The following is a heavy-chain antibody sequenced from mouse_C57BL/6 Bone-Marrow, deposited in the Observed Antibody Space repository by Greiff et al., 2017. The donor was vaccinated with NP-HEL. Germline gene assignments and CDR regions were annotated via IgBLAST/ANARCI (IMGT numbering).Heavy chain of an antibody. CDR1: GYTFTSYG. D-gene: IGHD2-5*01. CDR3: AYYSNLYYFDY. J-gene: IGHJ2*01. CDR2: IYPRSGNT. V-gene: IGHV1-81*01. Sequence: QVQLQQSGAALARPGASVKLSCKASGYTFTSYGIRWVKQRTGQGLEWIGEIYPRSGNTYYNEKFKGKATLTADKSSSTAYMALRSLTSEDSAVYVCAYYSNLYYFDYWGQGTTLTVSS.